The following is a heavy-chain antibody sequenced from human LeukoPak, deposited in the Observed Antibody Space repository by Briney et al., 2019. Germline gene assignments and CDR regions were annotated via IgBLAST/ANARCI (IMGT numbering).Heavy chain of an antibody. D-gene: IGHD6-13*01. V-gene: IGHV3-23*01. Sequence: GGSLRLSCAASGFSFTIYAMSWVRQAPGKGLEWVSSISQNSGIYYADSVKGRFTIPSDNSKNTLFLQMNSLRAEDTAVYYCAKDRSGYGSSYDFDYRGQGTLVTVSS. CDR3: AKDRSGYGSSYDFDY. J-gene: IGHJ4*02. CDR2: ISQNSGI. CDR1: GFSFTIYA.